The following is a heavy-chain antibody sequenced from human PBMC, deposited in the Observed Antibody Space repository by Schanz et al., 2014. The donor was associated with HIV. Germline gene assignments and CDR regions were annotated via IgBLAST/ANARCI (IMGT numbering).Heavy chain of an antibody. J-gene: IGHJ4*02. D-gene: IGHD3-16*01. CDR1: AFTFRDAW. CDR3: TTDSEPYVY. V-gene: IGHV3-15*01. Sequence: EVQLLESGGGLVQPGGSLRLSCTASAFTFRDAWMNWVRQAPGKGLEWVGRIKSKIDGGAADYAAAVKGRFTISRDDSKSTLYVQMNRLKTEDTGVYYCTTDSEPYVYWGQGTLVTVSS. CDR2: IKSKIDGGAA.